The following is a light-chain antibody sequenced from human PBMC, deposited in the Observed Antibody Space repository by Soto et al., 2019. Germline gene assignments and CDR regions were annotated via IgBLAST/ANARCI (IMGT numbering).Light chain of an antibody. CDR1: SSNIGAGYD. CDR3: QSYDSSLSGWGV. CDR2: ATN. V-gene: IGLV1-40*01. J-gene: IGLJ3*02. Sequence: QSVLTQPPSVSGAPGQRVTITCTGSSSNIGAGYDVHWYQHLPGRAPKLLIYATNHRPSGVPDRFSGSTSGTSASLAIAGLQAGDEGDYYCQSYDSSLSGWGVFGGGTKLTVL.